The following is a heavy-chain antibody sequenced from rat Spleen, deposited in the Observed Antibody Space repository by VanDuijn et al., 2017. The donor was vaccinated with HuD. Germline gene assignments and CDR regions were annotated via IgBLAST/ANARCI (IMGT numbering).Heavy chain of an antibody. J-gene: IGHJ2*01. Sequence: EVQLVESGGGLVQPGRSLKLSCAASGFAFSDHYVAGVRQAPTKGLEWVATFSYDGSTTYYPDSVKGRFTISRDTAQNTLYLQMNSLRSEDTATYYCARGGFFRFWGQGVMVTVSS. CDR3: ARGGFFRF. CDR1: GFAFSDHY. CDR2: FSYDGSTT. D-gene: IGHD1-6*01. V-gene: IGHV5-7*01.